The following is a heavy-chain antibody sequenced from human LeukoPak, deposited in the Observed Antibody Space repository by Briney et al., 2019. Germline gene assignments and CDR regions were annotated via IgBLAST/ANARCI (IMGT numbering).Heavy chain of an antibody. D-gene: IGHD7-27*01. CDR1: GFTFSSYG. Sequence: GGSLRLSCAASGFTFSSYGMHWVRQAPGKGLEWVAVISYDGSRKYYADSVKGRFTISRDNSKTTLYLQVNSLRVEDTSVYYCAKERLTGDYAGYYYFGMDVWGQGTPVTVSS. J-gene: IGHJ6*02. CDR2: ISYDGSRK. V-gene: IGHV3-30*18. CDR3: AKERLTGDYAGYYYFGMDV.